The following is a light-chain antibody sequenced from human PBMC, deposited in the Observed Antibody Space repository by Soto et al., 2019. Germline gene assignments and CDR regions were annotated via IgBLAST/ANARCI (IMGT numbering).Light chain of an antibody. V-gene: IGKV3-11*01. CDR3: QRGDT. CDR1: QSVSSN. CDR2: DAS. J-gene: IGKJ5*01. Sequence: EIVLTQSPATLSLSPGERATLSCRASQSVSSNLAWYQQKPGQAPRLLIYDASNRATGIPARFSGSGSGTDFTLTISSLEPEDFAVYYWQRGDTFGQWTRLEIK.